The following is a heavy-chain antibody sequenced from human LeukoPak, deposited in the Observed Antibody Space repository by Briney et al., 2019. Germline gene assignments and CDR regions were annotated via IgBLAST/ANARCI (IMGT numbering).Heavy chain of an antibody. CDR3: AKGYGFDSSGSEHYFEN. CDR1: GFTFGNYG. D-gene: IGHD3-22*01. Sequence: GGSLRLSCAASGFTFGNYGIHWVRQAPGKGLEWVAVISYDGSNKYYAESVKGRFTISRDNSKNTLYLQMNSLRAEDTAVYYCAKGYGFDSSGSEHYFENWGQGILVTVSS. V-gene: IGHV3-30*18. J-gene: IGHJ4*02. CDR2: ISYDGSNK.